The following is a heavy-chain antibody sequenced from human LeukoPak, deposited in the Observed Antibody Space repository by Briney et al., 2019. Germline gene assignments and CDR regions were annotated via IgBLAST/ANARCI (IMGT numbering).Heavy chain of an antibody. CDR1: GGSFSGYF. CDR3: ARHSRQWELPRITDY. D-gene: IGHD1-26*01. Sequence: PSETLSLTCAVYGGSFSGYFWSWIRQPPGKGLEWIGEINHSGSTNYNPSLKSRITISVDTSKNQFSLKMTSVTAADTAVYYCARHSRQWELPRITDYWGQGTLVTVSS. V-gene: IGHV4-34*01. CDR2: INHSGST. J-gene: IGHJ4*02.